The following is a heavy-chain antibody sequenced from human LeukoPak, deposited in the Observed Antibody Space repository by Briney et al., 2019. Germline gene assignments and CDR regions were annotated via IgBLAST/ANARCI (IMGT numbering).Heavy chain of an antibody. J-gene: IGHJ3*02. V-gene: IGHV1-2*02. D-gene: IGHD3-22*01. CDR1: GYTFTGYY. CDR3: ANNNVVVNYAFDI. CDR2: INPNSGGT. Sequence: ASVKVSCKASGYTFTGYYMHWVRQAPGQGLEWMGWINPNSGGTNYAQKFQGRVTMTRDTTISTAYMELSSLRSEDTAVYYCANNNVVVNYAFDIWGQGTMVTVSS.